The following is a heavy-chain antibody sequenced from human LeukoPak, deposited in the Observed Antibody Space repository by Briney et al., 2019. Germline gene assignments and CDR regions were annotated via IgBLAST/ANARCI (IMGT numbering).Heavy chain of an antibody. J-gene: IGHJ5*02. CDR2: INHSEST. CDR3: ASRVGATYNWFDP. Sequence: SETLSLTCAVYGGSFSGYYWSWIRQPPGKGLEWIGEINHSESTNHNPSLKSRVTVSVDMSKNQFSLKLSSVTAADTAVYYCASRVGATYNWFDPWGQGTRVTVSS. D-gene: IGHD1-26*01. CDR1: GGSFSGYY. V-gene: IGHV4-34*01.